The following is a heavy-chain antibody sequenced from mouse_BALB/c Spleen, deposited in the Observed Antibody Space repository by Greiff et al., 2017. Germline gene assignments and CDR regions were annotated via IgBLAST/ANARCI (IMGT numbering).Heavy chain of an antibody. V-gene: IGHV5-6-5*01. CDR3: AIDGYYFFAY. J-gene: IGHJ3*01. CDR2: ISSGGST. CDR1: GFTFSSYA. D-gene: IGHD2-3*01. Sequence: EVMLVESGGGLVKPGGSLKLSCAASGFTFSSYAMSWVRQTPEKRLEWVASISSGGSTYYPDSVKGRFTISRDNARNILYLQMSSLRSEDTAMYYCAIDGYYFFAYWGQGTLVTVSA.